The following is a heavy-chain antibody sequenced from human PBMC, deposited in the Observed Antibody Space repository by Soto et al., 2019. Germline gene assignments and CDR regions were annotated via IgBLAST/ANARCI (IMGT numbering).Heavy chain of an antibody. CDR1: GYTFTSYD. Sequence: GASVKVSCKASGYTFTSYDINWVRQATGQGLEWMGWMNPNSGNTGYAQKFQGRVTMTRNTSISTAYMELSSLRSEDTAVYYCARGVGFWSGYSPIGDSYYYSYTAVWGKGTTVPVSS. J-gene: IGHJ6*03. V-gene: IGHV1-8*01. D-gene: IGHD3-3*01. CDR3: ARGVGFWSGYSPIGDSYYYSYTAV. CDR2: MNPNSGNT.